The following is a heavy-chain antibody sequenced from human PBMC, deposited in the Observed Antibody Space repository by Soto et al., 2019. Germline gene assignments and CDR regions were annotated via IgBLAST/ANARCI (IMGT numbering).Heavy chain of an antibody. Sequence: GGSLRLSCAASGFTFSSYAMHWVRQAPGKGLEYVSAISSNGGTTYYANSVKGRFTISRDNSKNTLYLQMNSLRADDTAVYYCAKRDGSGWYYFDYWGLGTLVTVSS. V-gene: IGHV3-64*01. J-gene: IGHJ4*01. CDR2: ISSNGGTT. D-gene: IGHD6-19*01. CDR3: AKRDGSGWYYFDY. CDR1: GFTFSSYA.